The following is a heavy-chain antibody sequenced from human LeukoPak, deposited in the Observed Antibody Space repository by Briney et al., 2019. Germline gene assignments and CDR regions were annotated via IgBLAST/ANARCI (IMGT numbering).Heavy chain of an antibody. V-gene: IGHV4-61*05. D-gene: IGHD2-8*01. Sequence: SETLSLTCTVSGGSISSSSYYWGWIRQPPGKGLKWIGYIYYSGSTNYNPSLKSRVTISVDTSKNQFSLKLSSVTAADTAVYYCARANGQSDFDYWGQGTLVTVSS. CDR1: GGSISSSSYY. CDR3: ARANGQSDFDY. J-gene: IGHJ4*02. CDR2: IYYSGST.